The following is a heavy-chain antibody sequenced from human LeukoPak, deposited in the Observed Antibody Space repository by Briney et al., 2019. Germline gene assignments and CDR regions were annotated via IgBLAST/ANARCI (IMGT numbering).Heavy chain of an antibody. J-gene: IGHJ2*01. CDR2: INWNGGST. Sequence: PGGSLRLSCAASGFTFDGYGMSWVRQAPGKGLEWVSGINWNGGSTGYADSLKGRFTISRDNAKNSLYLQMNSLRAEDTALYHCARDGGYGSGSYNLHYWYFDLWGRGTLVTVSS. D-gene: IGHD3-10*01. V-gene: IGHV3-20*01. CDR3: ARDGGYGSGSYNLHYWYFDL. CDR1: GFTFDGYG.